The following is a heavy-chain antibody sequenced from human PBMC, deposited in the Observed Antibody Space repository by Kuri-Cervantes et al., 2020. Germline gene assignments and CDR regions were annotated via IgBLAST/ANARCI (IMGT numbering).Heavy chain of an antibody. J-gene: IGHJ4*02. Sequence: GGSLRLSCAASGFTFSSYWMSWVRQAPGKGLEWVANIKQDGSEKYYVDSVKGRFTISRDNAKNSLSLQMNSLRAEDTALYYCAKGGFGERSFDYWGQGTLVTVSS. CDR1: GFTFSSYW. V-gene: IGHV3-7*03. CDR3: AKGGFGERSFDY. CDR2: IKQDGSEK. D-gene: IGHD3-10*01.